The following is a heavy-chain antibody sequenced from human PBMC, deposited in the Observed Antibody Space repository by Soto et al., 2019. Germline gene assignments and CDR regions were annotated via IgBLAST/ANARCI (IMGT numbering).Heavy chain of an antibody. V-gene: IGHV3-15*01. D-gene: IGHD3-16*02. CDR2: IKSKTDGGTT. Sequence: GGSLRLSCAASGFTFSNAWMSWVRQAPGKGLEWVGRIKSKTDGGTTDYAAPVKGRFTISRDDSKNTLYLQMNSLKTEDTAVYYCTTDTVKDDAFDIWGQGTMVTVSS. CDR1: GFTFSNAW. J-gene: IGHJ3*02. CDR3: TTDTVKDDAFDI.